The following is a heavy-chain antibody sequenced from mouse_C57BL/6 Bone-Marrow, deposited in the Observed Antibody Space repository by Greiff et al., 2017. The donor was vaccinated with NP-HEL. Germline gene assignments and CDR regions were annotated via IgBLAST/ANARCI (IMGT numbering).Heavy chain of an antibody. CDR3: ASALIVITTVDFDY. J-gene: IGHJ2*01. D-gene: IGHD1-1*01. V-gene: IGHV1-53*01. CDR1: GYTFTSYW. Sequence: ASGYTFTSYWMHWVKQRPGQGLEWIGNINPSNGGTNYNEKFKSKATLTVDKSFSTAYMQLSSLTSEDSAVYYCASALIVITTVDFDYWGQGTTLTVSS. CDR2: INPSNGGT.